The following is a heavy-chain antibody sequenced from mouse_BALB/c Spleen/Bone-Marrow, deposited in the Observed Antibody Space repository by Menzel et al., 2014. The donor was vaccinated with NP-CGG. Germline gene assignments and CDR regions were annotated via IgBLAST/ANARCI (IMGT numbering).Heavy chain of an antibody. D-gene: IGHD2-14*01. CDR1: GFNIKDTY. CDR2: IDPANGNT. CDR3: ASNTYGWSRDV. J-gene: IGHJ1*01. Sequence: VQLQQSGAELVKPGASVKLSCTASGFNIKDTYMHWVKQRPGQGLEWIGRIDPANGNTKYDPKFQGKATITADTSSNTAYLQLSILTSEDTAVYSCASNTYGWSRDVWGAGTTVTVSS. V-gene: IGHV14-3*02.